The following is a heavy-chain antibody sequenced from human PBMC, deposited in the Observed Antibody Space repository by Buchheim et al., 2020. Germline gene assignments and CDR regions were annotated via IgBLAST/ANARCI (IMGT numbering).Heavy chain of an antibody. J-gene: IGHJ3*02. V-gene: IGHV3-33*01. Sequence: QVQLVESGGGVVQPWTSLRLSCVASGFTFWDSAMHWVRQAPGKGLEWVAMIWYDGNNKYYADSVKGRFTVSRDNSKNTLFLQMNSLRVEDTAVFYCVGDPPNSGYAFDIWGQGT. CDR1: GFTFWDSA. D-gene: IGHD1-26*01. CDR2: IWYDGNNK. CDR3: VGDPPNSGYAFDI.